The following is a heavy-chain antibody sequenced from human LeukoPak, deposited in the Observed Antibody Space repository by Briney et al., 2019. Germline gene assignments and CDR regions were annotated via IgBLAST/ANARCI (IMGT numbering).Heavy chain of an antibody. CDR1: GGTFSSYA. Sequence: GASVKVSCKASGGTFSSYAISWVRQAPGQGLEWMGRIIPILGIANYAQKFQGRVTITADKSTSTAYMELSSLRSEDTAVYYCARARFGYSYGQLDAFDIWGQGTMVTVSS. CDR2: IIPILGIA. J-gene: IGHJ3*02. V-gene: IGHV1-69*04. D-gene: IGHD5-18*01. CDR3: ARARFGYSYGQLDAFDI.